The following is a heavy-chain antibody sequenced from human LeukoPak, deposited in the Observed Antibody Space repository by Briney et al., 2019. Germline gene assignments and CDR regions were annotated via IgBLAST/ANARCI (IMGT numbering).Heavy chain of an antibody. Sequence: GGSLRLSCAASGFTFSSYSMNWVRQAPGKGLEWVSYISSSGSAIYYADSVKGRFTISRDNAKNSLYLQMNSLRAEDTAVYYCARGTLGYYAVVGHFDYWGQGTLVTVSS. D-gene: IGHD3-22*01. CDR3: ARGTLGYYAVVGHFDY. CDR2: ISSSGSAI. J-gene: IGHJ4*02. CDR1: GFTFSSYS. V-gene: IGHV3-48*04.